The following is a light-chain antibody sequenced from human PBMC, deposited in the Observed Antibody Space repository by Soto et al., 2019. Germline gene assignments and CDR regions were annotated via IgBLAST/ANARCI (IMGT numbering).Light chain of an antibody. CDR3: SSYAGSNNVV. CDR1: SSDVSAYNY. V-gene: IGLV2-8*01. Sequence: QSALTQPPSASGSPGQSVTISCTGTSSDVSAYNYVSWYQQHPGKAPKLMIYEVNKRPSGVPDRFSGSKSGNTASLTVSGLQAEDEADYYCSSYAGSNNVVFGGGTKLTVL. J-gene: IGLJ2*01. CDR2: EVN.